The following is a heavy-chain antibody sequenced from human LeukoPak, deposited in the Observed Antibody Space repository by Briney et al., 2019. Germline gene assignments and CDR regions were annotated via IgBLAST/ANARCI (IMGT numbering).Heavy chain of an antibody. CDR1: GFTFSSYA. D-gene: IGHD3-9*01. CDR2: ISGSGGST. Sequence: GGSLRLSCAASGFTFSSYAMSWVRQAPGKGLEWVSAISGSGGSTYYADSVKGRFTISRDNSKNTLYLQMNSLRAEDTDVYYCAKFAGRLRYFHWLSKWEFDYWGQGTLVTVSS. V-gene: IGHV3-23*01. J-gene: IGHJ4*02. CDR3: AKFAGRLRYFHWLSKWEFDY.